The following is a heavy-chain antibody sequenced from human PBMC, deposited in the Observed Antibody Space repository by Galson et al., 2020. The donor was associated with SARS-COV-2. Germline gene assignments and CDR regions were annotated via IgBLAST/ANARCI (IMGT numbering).Heavy chain of an antibody. CDR2: FDPEDGET. D-gene: IGHD6-19*01. J-gene: IGHJ5*02. Sequence: ASVKVSCKVSGYTLTELSMHWVRQAPGKGLEWMGGFDPEDGETIYAQKFQGRVTMTEDTSTDTAYMELSSLRSEDTAVYYCATGPIRGIAVYWFDPWGQGTLVTVSS. CDR3: ATGPIRGIAVYWFDP. CDR1: GYTLTELS. V-gene: IGHV1-24*01.